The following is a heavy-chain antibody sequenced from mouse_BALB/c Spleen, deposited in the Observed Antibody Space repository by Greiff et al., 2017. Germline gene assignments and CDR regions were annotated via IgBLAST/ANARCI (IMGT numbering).Heavy chain of an antibody. V-gene: IGHV1S81*02. D-gene: IGHD2-1*01. CDR2: INPSNGRT. CDR3: ARFGIYYGNYEGAMDY. J-gene: IGHJ4*01. CDR1: GYTFTSYW. Sequence: VQLQQPGAELVKPGASVKLSCKASGYTFTSYWMHWVKQRPGQGLEWIGEINPSNGRTNYNEKFKSKATLTVDKSSSTAYMQLSSLTSEDSAVYYCARFGIYYGNYEGAMDYWGQGTSVTVSS.